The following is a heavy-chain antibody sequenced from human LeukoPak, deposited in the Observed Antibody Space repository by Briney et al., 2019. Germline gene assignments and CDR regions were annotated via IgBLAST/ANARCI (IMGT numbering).Heavy chain of an antibody. CDR3: AVGGLLDGWETGD. Sequence: ASVKVSCKASGYTFTGYYMHWVRQAPGQGLEWMGWINPNSGGTNYAQKFQGRVTMTRDTSISTAYMELSRLRSEDTAVYYCAVGGLLDGWETGDWGQGTLVTVSS. D-gene: IGHD3-10*01. V-gene: IGHV1-2*02. CDR1: GYTFTGYY. J-gene: IGHJ4*02. CDR2: INPNSGGT.